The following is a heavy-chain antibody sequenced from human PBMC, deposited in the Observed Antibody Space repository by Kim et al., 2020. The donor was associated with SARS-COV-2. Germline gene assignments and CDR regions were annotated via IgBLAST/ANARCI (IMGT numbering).Heavy chain of an antibody. V-gene: IGHV5-10-1*01. Sequence: SFQGHVTISADKSISTAYLQWSSLKASDTAMYYCARRDRSYYYYYGMDVWGQGTTVTVSS. CDR3: ARRDRSYYYYYGMDV. J-gene: IGHJ6*02.